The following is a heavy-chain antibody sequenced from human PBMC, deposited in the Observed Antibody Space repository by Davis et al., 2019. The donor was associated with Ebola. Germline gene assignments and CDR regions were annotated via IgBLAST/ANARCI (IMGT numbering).Heavy chain of an antibody. CDR1: GYTFTSYG. CDR3: VRDEFDY. Sequence: ASVKVSCKASGYTFTSYGITWVRQAPGQGLEWMGWINPDNGNTEYSQKFQGRVTMTRDTSTSTAYMELSSLRSEDTAVFYCVRDEFDYWGQGTLVTVSS. V-gene: IGHV1-18*04. CDR2: INPDNGNT. J-gene: IGHJ4*02.